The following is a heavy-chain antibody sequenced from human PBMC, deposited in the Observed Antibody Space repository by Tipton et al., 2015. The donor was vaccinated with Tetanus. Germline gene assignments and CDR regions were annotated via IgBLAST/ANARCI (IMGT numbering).Heavy chain of an antibody. CDR3: ARKTGDTLGGRGAFDI. Sequence: LRLSCTVSGGSDNTLYSWGWIRQPPGKGLEWIGIIHYSGSTYYNPSLKSPVTISADTSRSHFSLTLSSVTAADTAVYYCARKTGDTLGGRGAFDIWGQGTMLTVSP. V-gene: IGHV4-39*01. J-gene: IGHJ3*02. CDR1: GGSDNTLYS. CDR2: IHYSGST. D-gene: IGHD7-27*01.